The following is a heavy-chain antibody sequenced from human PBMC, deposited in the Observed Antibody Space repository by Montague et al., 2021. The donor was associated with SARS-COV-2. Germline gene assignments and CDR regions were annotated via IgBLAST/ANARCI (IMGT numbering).Heavy chain of an antibody. CDR1: GFTFSSYA. V-gene: IGHV3-30-3*01. CDR2: ISYDGSNK. J-gene: IGHJ4*02. CDR3: ARELASDIDY. Sequence: SLRLSCAASGFTFSSYAMHWVRQAPGKGLEWVAVISYDGSNKYYADSVKGRFTISRDNSKNTLYLQMNSLRAEDTAVYYCARELASDIDYWGQGTVVTVSS. D-gene: IGHD3-3*02.